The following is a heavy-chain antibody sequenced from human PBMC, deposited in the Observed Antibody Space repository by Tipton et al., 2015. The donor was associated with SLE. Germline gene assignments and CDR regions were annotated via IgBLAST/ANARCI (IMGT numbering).Heavy chain of an antibody. J-gene: IGHJ6*02. D-gene: IGHD3-22*01. V-gene: IGHV3-53*01. Sequence: GSLRLSCAASGFTVSSNCVTWVRQASGKGLEWVSLIYSGDSTYYTDSVKGRFTISRDNAKNTLYLQMHSLRVDDTAVYYCGRGVYSEGSVGMDVWGQGTTVTVSS. CDR3: GRGVYSEGSVGMDV. CDR1: GFTVSSNC. CDR2: IYSGDST.